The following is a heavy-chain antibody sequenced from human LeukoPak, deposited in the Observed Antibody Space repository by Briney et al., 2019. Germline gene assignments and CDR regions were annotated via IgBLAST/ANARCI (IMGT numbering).Heavy chain of an antibody. V-gene: IGHV1-69*13. CDR3: ARDAVDIVVVPAATRVYYYGMDV. D-gene: IGHD2-2*03. CDR1: GGTFSSYA. Sequence: SVTVSCTASGGTFSSYAISWVRQAPGQGLEWMGGIIPIFGTANYAQKFQGRVTITADESTSTAYMELSSLRSEDTAVYYCARDAVDIVVVPAATRVYYYGMDVWGQGTTVTVSS. CDR2: IIPIFGTA. J-gene: IGHJ6*02.